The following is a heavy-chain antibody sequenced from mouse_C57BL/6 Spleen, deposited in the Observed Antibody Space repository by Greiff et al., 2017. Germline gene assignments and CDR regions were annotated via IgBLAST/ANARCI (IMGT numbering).Heavy chain of an antibody. CDR1: GYTFTSYW. D-gene: IGHD1-1*01. J-gene: IGHJ2*01. Sequence: VQLQQPGAELVKPGASVKLSCKASGYTFTSYWMQWVKQRPGQGLEWIGEIDPSDSYTNYNQKFKGKATLTVDTSSSTAYMQLSSLTSEDSAVYYCARSVNYGSSFDYWGQGTTLTVSS. CDR3: ARSVNYGSSFDY. V-gene: IGHV1-50*01. CDR2: IDPSDSYT.